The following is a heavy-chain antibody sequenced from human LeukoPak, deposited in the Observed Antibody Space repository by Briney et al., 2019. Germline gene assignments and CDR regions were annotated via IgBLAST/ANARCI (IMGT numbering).Heavy chain of an antibody. J-gene: IGHJ4*02. Sequence: GGSLRLSCAASGFTFRTYCMTWVRQAPGKGLEWVSSISSSSTYIYYTDSVKGRFTISRDDAKNSLYLQMNSLRADDTAIYYCARDKSYSAVAGTSPLYWGQGTLVTVSS. V-gene: IGHV3-21*04. CDR1: GFTFRTYC. CDR2: ISSSSTYI. D-gene: IGHD6-19*01. CDR3: ARDKSYSAVAGTSPLY.